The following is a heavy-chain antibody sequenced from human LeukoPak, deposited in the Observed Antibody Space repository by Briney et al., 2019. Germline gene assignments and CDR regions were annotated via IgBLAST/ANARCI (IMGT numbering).Heavy chain of an antibody. J-gene: IGHJ6*02. CDR3: ARGRITMVRGVIYYYYGMDV. CDR2: IYTSGST. CDR1: GGSISSYY. V-gene: IGHV4-4*07. Sequence: SETLSLTCTVSGGSISSYYWSWIRQPAGKGLEWLGRIYTSGSTNYNPSLKSRVTMSVDTSKNQFSLKLSSVTAADTAVYYCARGRITMVRGVIYYYYGMDVWGQGTTVTVSS. D-gene: IGHD3-10*01.